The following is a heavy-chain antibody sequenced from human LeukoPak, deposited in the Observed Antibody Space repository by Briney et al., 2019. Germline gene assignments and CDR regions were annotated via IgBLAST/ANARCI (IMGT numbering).Heavy chain of an antibody. V-gene: IGHV3-20*04. J-gene: IGHJ3*02. D-gene: IGHD2-2*02. CDR2: INWNDGST. CDR1: GFTFDDYG. CDR3: ARAYGYCSSTSCYNAFDI. Sequence: GGSLRLSCAASGFTFDDYGMSWVRQAPGKGLEWVSGINWNDGSTGYTDSVKGRFTISRDNAKNSLYLQMNSLRAEDTALYYCARAYGYCSSTSCYNAFDIWGQGTMVTVSS.